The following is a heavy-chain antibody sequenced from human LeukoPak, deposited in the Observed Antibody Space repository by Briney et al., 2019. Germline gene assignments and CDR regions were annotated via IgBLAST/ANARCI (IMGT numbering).Heavy chain of an antibody. CDR1: GGSISSYY. J-gene: IGHJ4*02. V-gene: IGHV4-59*08. D-gene: IGHD1-20*01. CDR2: IYYSGST. Sequence: SETLPLTCTVSGGSISSYYWSWIRQPPGKGLEWIGYIYYSGSTNYNPSLKSRVTISVDTSKNQFSLKLSSVTAADTAVYYCARQGNNWNDPYYFDYWGQGTLVTVSS. CDR3: ARQGNNWNDPYYFDY.